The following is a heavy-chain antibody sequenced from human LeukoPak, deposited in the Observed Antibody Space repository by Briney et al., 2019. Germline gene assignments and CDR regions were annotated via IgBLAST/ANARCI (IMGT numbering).Heavy chain of an antibody. D-gene: IGHD5-18*01. CDR1: GLTFSSSW. J-gene: IGHJ4*02. V-gene: IGHV3-7*01. Sequence: GGSLRLTCAVSGLTFSSSWMDWVRQAPGKGLEWVASINPDGNKKYSADSVKGRFTISRDNAENSLYLQMNSLRVEDTAFYYCARDLAYSRLDYWGQGMLVTVSS. CDR2: INPDGNKK. CDR3: ARDLAYSRLDY.